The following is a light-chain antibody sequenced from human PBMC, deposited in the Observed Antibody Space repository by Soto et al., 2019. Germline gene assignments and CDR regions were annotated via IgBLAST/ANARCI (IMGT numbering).Light chain of an antibody. Sequence: EIVLTQSPGTLSLSPGERATLSCRASQSVSSSYLAWYQQKPGQAPRLLIYGASSRATGIPDRFSGSGSGTDFTLTISRLEPEGFAVYYCQQYVSSLYTFGQGTKLEIK. CDR1: QSVSSSY. J-gene: IGKJ2*01. CDR2: GAS. CDR3: QQYVSSLYT. V-gene: IGKV3-20*01.